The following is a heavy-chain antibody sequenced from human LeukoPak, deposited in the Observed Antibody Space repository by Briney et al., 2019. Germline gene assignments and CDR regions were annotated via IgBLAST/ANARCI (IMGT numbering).Heavy chain of an antibody. CDR1: GFTFSAYG. CDR3: ATDSIGPATDFDY. CDR2: IWSDGGKS. D-gene: IGHD2-2*01. J-gene: IGHJ4*02. Sequence: GGCLSLSCAASGFTFSAYGMHWVRLAPGKGLEWVAVIWSDGGKSYNSDSVKGRFTISRDNSKNTLYLQMNSLRADDTAVYYCATDSIGPATDFDYWGQGTLVTVSS. V-gene: IGHV3-33*01.